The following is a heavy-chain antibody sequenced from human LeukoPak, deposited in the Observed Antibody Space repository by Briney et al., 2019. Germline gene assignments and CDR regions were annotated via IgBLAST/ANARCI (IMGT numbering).Heavy chain of an antibody. V-gene: IGHV4-38-2*01. D-gene: IGHD2-2*01. Sequence: PSEPLSLTCAVSGYSISSGRYWGWIRQPPGKGLEWIGSVFHSGTTYYNPSLKSRVTISVDTSKNQFSLNLRSVTAADTAVYYCARSLSTAGIEYGGQGTLVTVSS. CDR2: VFHSGTT. CDR3: ARSLSTAGIEY. J-gene: IGHJ4*02. CDR1: GYSISSGRY.